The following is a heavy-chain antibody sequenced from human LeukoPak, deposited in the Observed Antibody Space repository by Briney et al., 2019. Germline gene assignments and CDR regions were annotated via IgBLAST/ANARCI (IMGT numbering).Heavy chain of an antibody. V-gene: IGHV4-34*01. CDR2: INHSGST. CDR1: GGSFSGYY. J-gene: IGHJ6*02. D-gene: IGHD3-16*01. Sequence: SETLSLTCAVYGGSFSGYYWSWIRQPPGKGLEWIGEINHSGSTNYNPSLKGRVTISVDTSKNQFSLKLSSVTAADTAVYYCARGGGGLYYYYGMDVWGQGTTVTVSS. CDR3: ARGGGGLYYYYGMDV.